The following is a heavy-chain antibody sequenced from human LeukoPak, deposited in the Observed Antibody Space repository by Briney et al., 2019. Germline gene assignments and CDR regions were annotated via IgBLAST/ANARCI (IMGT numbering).Heavy chain of an antibody. V-gene: IGHV3-74*01. CDR3: AKDSSAGAVYYYYMDV. CDR2: INSDGSST. J-gene: IGHJ6*03. D-gene: IGHD6-19*01. CDR1: GFTFSSYW. Sequence: GGSLRLSCAASGFTFSSYWMHWVRQAPGKGLVWVSRINSDGSSTSYADSVRGRFSISRDNAKNTLYLQMNSLRSEDTALYYCAKDSSAGAVYYYYMDVWGKGTTVTISS.